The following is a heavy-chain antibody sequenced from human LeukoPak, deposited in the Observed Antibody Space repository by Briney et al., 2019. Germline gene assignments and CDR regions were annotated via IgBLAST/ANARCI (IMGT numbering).Heavy chain of an antibody. J-gene: IGHJ2*01. Sequence: SETLSLTCTVSGGSISSYYWSWIRQPPGKGLEWIGYIYYSGSTNYNPSLKSRVTISVDTSKNQFSLKLSSVTAADTAVYYCARYATGTPNWYFDLWGRGTLVTVSS. CDR3: ARYATGTPNWYFDL. D-gene: IGHD3-9*01. CDR2: IYYSGST. CDR1: GGSISSYY. V-gene: IGHV4-59*08.